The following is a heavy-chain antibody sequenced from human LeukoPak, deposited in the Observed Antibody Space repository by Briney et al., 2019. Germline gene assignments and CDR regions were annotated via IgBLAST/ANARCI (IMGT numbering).Heavy chain of an antibody. Sequence: PSETLSLTCTVSGGSISSSSYYWGWIRQPPGKGLEWIGSIYYSGSTYYNPSLKSRVTISVDTSKNQFSLKLSSVTAADTAVYYCGRGAGWLIDYWGQGILVTVSS. CDR1: GGSISSSSYY. D-gene: IGHD3-16*01. V-gene: IGHV4-39*07. CDR3: GRGAGWLIDY. J-gene: IGHJ4*02. CDR2: IYYSGST.